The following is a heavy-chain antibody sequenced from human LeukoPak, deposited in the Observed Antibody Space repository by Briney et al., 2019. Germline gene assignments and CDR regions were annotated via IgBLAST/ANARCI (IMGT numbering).Heavy chain of an antibody. D-gene: IGHD3-22*01. CDR1: GFTFSSYS. J-gene: IGHJ4*02. V-gene: IGHV3-21*01. CDR3: ARDPAYYYDSSGYYFFDY. CDR2: ISSSSSYI. Sequence: GGSLRLSCAASGFTFSSYSMNWVRQAPGKGLEWVSSISSSSSYIYYADSVKGRFTISRDNAKNSMYLQMNTLRAEDTAVYYCARDPAYYYDSSGYYFFDYWGQGTLVTVSS.